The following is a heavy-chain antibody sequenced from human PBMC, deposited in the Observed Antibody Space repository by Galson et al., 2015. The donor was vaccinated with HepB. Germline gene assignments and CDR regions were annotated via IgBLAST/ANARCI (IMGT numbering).Heavy chain of an antibody. CDR2: ISAYNGNT. CDR3: ARVNYDFWSGYLGSSYYYYMDV. CDR1: GYTFTSYG. Sequence: SVKVSCKASGYTFTSYGISWVRQAPGQGLEWMGWISAYNGNTNYAQKLQGRVTMITDTSTSTAYMELRSLRSDVTAVYYCARVNYDFWSGYLGSSYYYYMDVWGKGTTVTVSS. V-gene: IGHV1-18*01. J-gene: IGHJ6*03. D-gene: IGHD3-3*01.